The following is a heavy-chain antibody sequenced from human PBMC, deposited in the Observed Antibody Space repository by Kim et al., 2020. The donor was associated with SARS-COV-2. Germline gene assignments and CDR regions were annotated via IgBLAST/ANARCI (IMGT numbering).Heavy chain of an antibody. V-gene: IGHV4-34*01. J-gene: IGHJ4*02. CDR1: GGSFSGYY. CDR2: IHHSGST. Sequence: SETLSLTCAVYGGSFSGYYWSWIRQPPGKGLEWIGEIHHSGSTNYNPSLKSRVTISVDTSKNQISLKLSSVTAADTAVYYCASDLNRGYSDYWGQGTLGT. D-gene: IGHD2-15*01. CDR3: ASDLNRGYSDY.